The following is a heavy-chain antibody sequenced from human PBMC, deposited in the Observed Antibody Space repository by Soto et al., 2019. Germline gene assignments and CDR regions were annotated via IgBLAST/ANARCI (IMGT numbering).Heavy chain of an antibody. J-gene: IGHJ4*02. D-gene: IGHD2-15*01. V-gene: IGHV3-64D*06. CDR1: GFTFSNYA. CDR3: AKGNLLE. Sequence: PGGSLRLSCSVSGFTFSNYAMHWVRQAPGEGLEYVSGITSDGDNTYHADTVKGRFTISRDNSKNTLYLQMSSLRVEDTAVYYCAKGNLLEWGQGTLVTVSS. CDR2: ITSDGDNT.